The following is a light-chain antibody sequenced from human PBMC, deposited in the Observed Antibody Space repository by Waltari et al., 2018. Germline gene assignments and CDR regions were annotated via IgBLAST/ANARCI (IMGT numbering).Light chain of an antibody. CDR2: EVS. Sequence: QSALTQPASVSGSPGQSITISCTGTSSDVGGYTLVSWHQQHPGKAPKLILYEVSNRPSGVSNRVSGSKSGNTASLTISGLQAEDEADYYCTSYITPRGDWVFGGGTKLTVL. CDR3: TSYITPRGDWV. V-gene: IGLV2-14*01. CDR1: SSDVGGYTL. J-gene: IGLJ3*02.